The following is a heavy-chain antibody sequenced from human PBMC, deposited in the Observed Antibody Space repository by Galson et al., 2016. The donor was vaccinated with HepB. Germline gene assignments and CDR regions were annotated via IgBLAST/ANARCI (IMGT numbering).Heavy chain of an antibody. J-gene: IGHJ4*02. CDR2: ISGNGAST. Sequence: SLRLSCAASGFTFSSYAMSWVRQAPGKGLEWVSAISGNGASTYYADSVKGRFTISRDNSKNTLYLQMNSLRAEDTAVYYCAKDLGITMIVVVIGCFDYWGQGTLVTVSS. D-gene: IGHD3-22*01. CDR1: GFTFSSYA. V-gene: IGHV3-23*01. CDR3: AKDLGITMIVVVIGCFDY.